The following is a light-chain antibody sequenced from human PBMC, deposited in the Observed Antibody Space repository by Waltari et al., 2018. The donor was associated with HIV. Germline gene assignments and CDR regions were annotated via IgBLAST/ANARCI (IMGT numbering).Light chain of an antibody. CDR1: SSDVGSYNL. Sequence: QSALTQPASVSGSPGQSITISCTGTSSDVGSYNLVSWYQQHPGKAPKLMIYEVSKRPPGVSNRFSGSKSGNTASLTISGLQAEDEADYYCCSYAGSSSSYVFGTGTKVTVL. V-gene: IGLV2-23*02. J-gene: IGLJ1*01. CDR2: EVS. CDR3: CSYAGSSSSYV.